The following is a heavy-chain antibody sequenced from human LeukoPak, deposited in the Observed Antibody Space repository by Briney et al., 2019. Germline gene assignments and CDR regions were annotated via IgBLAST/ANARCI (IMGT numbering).Heavy chain of an antibody. Sequence: GGSLRLSCAASGFTFSAYDMNWVRQAPGKGLEWVSHITCSGSTIYYADSVKGRFTISRDNAKNSLYLQMNSLRAEDTAVYYCARPGYSSSWSAFDIWGQGTMVTVSS. J-gene: IGHJ3*02. D-gene: IGHD6-13*01. CDR2: ITCSGSTI. CDR1: GFTFSAYD. CDR3: ARPGYSSSWSAFDI. V-gene: IGHV3-48*03.